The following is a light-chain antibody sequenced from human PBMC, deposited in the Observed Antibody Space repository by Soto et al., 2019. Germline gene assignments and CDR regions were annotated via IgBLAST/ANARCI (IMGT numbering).Light chain of an antibody. CDR3: QHRHSS. J-gene: IGKJ3*01. Sequence: IPLTQSPSSLSASIGDRVTISCRASQAISGYLAWYQQTPGKAPKLLIYGVSTLQDGVSSRFSGRGSGADFALTINSLQPEDFATYYCQHRHSSFCPGT. V-gene: IGKV1-9*01. CDR2: GVS. CDR1: QAISGY.